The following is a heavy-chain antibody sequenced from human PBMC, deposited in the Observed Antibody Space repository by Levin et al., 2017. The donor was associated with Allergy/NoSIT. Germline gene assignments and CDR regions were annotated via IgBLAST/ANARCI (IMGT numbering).Heavy chain of an antibody. Sequence: PGGSLRLSCAASGFTFSSYGMRWVRQAPGKGLEWVSGISGSGDRTMYADSVRGRFTISRDNPKNTLYLQMNSLRAEAPAVYSCAKAVDYGDNCYCGYWGQGGRVTVCS. V-gene: IGHV3-23*01. D-gene: IGHD4-17*01. CDR3: AKAVDYGDNCYCGY. CDR1: GFTFSSYG. J-gene: IGHJ4*02. CDR2: ISGSGDRT.